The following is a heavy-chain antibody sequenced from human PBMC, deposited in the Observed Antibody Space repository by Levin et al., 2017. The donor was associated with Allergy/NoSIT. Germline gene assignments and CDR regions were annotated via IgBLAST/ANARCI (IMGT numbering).Heavy chain of an antibody. D-gene: IGHD7-27*01. CDR3: ALWGSRDY. V-gene: IGHV3-21*01. CDR1: GFTFSSYA. Sequence: GGSLRLSCAASGFTFSSYAMNWVRQAPGKGLEWVSSISGSSSYIYYADSMKGRFTISTDNSKNSVYLQMNSLRAEDTGVYYCALWGSRDYWGQGTLVTVSS. J-gene: IGHJ4*02. CDR2: ISGSSSYI.